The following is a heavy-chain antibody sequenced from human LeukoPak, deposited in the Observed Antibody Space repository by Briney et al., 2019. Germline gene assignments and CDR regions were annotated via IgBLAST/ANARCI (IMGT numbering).Heavy chain of an antibody. D-gene: IGHD6-13*01. CDR2: IKQDGSEK. J-gene: IGHJ4*02. CDR1: GFTFINYW. CDR3: AKHEAPYSSTFDY. V-gene: IGHV3-7*03. Sequence: GGSLRLSCAASGFTFINYWMSWVRQAPGKGLEWVANIKQDGSEKYYVDSVKDRFTISRDNSKNTLYLQMNSLRAEDTAVYYCAKHEAPYSSTFDYWGQGTLVTVSS.